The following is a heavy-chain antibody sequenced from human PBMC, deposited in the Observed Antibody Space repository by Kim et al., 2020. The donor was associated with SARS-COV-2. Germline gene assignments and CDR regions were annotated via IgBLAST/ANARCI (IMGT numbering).Heavy chain of an antibody. V-gene: IGHV3-49*04. J-gene: IGHJ4*02. CDR3: TRYSDGPFDY. CDR2: IRSNAYGGTT. CDR1: GFTFGDYA. Sequence: GGPLRLSCTASGFTFGDYAMSWVRQAPGKGLEWVGFIRSNAYGGTTEYAASVKGRFTISRDDSKSISYLQMNSLKTEDTAGYYCTRYSDGPFDYWGQGTLVAVSS. D-gene: IGHD5-18*01.